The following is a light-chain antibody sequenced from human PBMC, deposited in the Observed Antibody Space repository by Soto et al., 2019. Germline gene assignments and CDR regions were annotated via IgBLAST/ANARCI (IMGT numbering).Light chain of an antibody. CDR3: QQYGSSPRT. CDR1: QSVSSNY. Sequence: EIVLTQSPGTLSLSPGERATLSCRASQSVSSNYLAWYQHKPGQAPRLLIYGASSRATGIPDRFSGSGSGTDFTLTISRLEPEDFVVYYCQQYGSSPRTFGQGTKVDNK. CDR2: GAS. V-gene: IGKV3-20*01. J-gene: IGKJ1*01.